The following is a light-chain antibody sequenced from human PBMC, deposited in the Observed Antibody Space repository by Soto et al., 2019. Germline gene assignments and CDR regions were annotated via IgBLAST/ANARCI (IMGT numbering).Light chain of an antibody. V-gene: IGKV3-15*01. CDR1: QSVSGD. CDR3: DQYNNCLQT. CDR2: GAS. Sequence: EVVMTQSPATLSVSPGDRATLSCRASQSVSGDLAWYQHNPGQAPRLLIYGASTRATGVPDRFSGSGSGTDFTLTISRLQSEDFALYYCDQYNNCLQTFGQGTRVDIK. J-gene: IGKJ1*01.